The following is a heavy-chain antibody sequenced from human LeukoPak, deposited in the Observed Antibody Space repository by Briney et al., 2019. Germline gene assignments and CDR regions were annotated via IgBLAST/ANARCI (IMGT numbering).Heavy chain of an antibody. CDR2: IYYSGST. Sequence: SETLSLTCTVSGGSISSYYWSWIRQPPGKGLEWIGYIYYSGSTNYNPSLKSRVTISVDTSKNQFSLKLSSVTAADTAVYYCARAPRGYSHDFDCWGQGTLVTVSS. D-gene: IGHD5-18*01. J-gene: IGHJ4*02. CDR1: GGSISSYY. V-gene: IGHV4-59*01. CDR3: ARAPRGYSHDFDC.